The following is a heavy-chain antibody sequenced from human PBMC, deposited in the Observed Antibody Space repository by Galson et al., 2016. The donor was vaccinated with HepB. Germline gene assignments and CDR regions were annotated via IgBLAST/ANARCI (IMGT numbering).Heavy chain of an antibody. CDR1: GFSFNNYG. J-gene: IGHJ3*02. CDR2: ISYDGGNK. D-gene: IGHD6-13*01. V-gene: IGHV3-30*18. CDR3: AKLPGAAAATSDPFDI. Sequence: SLRLSCAASGFSFNNYGMHWVRQVPGKGLEWVAVISYDGGNKYYADSVKGRFTISRDNSKNTLFLQMNSLRTEDTAVYCCAKLPGAAAATSDPFDIWGQGTTVSVSS.